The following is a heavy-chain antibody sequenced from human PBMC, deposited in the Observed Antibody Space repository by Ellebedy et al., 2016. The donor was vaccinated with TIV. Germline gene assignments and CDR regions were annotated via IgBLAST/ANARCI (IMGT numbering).Heavy chain of an antibody. D-gene: IGHD6-13*01. CDR2: INPSGGST. CDR1: GYTFTSYY. CDR3: ASCSIAAAGKDYYYGMDV. Sequence: AASVKVSCKASGYTFTSYYMHWVRQAPGQGLEWMGIINPSGGSTSYAQKFQGRVTMTRDTSTSTVYMELSSLRSEDTAVYYCASCSIAAAGKDYYYGMDVWGQGTTVTVSS. V-gene: IGHV1-46*01. J-gene: IGHJ6*02.